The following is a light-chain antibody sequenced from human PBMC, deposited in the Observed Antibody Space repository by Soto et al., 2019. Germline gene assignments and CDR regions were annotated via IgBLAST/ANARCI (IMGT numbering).Light chain of an antibody. CDR2: DAS. CDR1: QRISRN. J-gene: IGKJ1*01. V-gene: IGKV3-15*01. Sequence: EIVMTQSPATLSVSPGESATLSCRASQRISRNLAWYQQKPGQAPRLLIYDASTRATAIPARFSGSGSETEFSLTISSPQSEDSAVYYWQQYNNWPPWTFGQGTKVEIK. CDR3: QQYNNWPPWT.